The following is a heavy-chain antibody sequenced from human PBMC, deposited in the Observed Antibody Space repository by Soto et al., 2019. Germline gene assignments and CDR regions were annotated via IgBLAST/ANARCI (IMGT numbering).Heavy chain of an antibody. Sequence: GGSLRLSCAASGFTVSSNYMSWVRQAPGKGLEWVSVIYSGGTIYYADSVKGRFTISRDNAKNSLYLQMNSLRAEDTAVYYCARDAGGSRGPHWGQGTLVTVSS. CDR1: GFTVSSNY. CDR2: IYSGGTI. V-gene: IGHV3-66*01. J-gene: IGHJ4*02. CDR3: ARDAGGSRGPH. D-gene: IGHD3-10*01.